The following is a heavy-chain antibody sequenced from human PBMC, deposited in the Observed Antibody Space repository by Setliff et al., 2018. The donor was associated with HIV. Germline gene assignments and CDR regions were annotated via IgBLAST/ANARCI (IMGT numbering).Heavy chain of an antibody. CDR3: ARDCRVGWVFTYGMDV. D-gene: IGHD6-13*01. J-gene: IGHJ6*02. V-gene: IGHV1-69*13. CDR1: GGTFSSYA. Sequence: GASVKVSCKASGGTFSSYAISWVRQAPGQGLEWMGGIIPIFGTANYAQKFQGRVTITADESTSTAYMELSSLRPEDTAVYYCARDCRVGWVFTYGMDVWSQGTLVTVSS. CDR2: IIPIFGTA.